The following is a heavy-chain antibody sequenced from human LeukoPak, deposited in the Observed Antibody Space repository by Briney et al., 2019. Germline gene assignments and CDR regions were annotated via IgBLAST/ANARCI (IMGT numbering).Heavy chain of an antibody. Sequence: PGGSLRLSCAASGFTFSAYGMHWVRQAPGKGLEWVAVIWSDGGKSYNSDSVKGRFTISRGNSKNTLYLQMNSLRADDTAVYYCATDSIGPATDFDYWGQGILVTVSS. J-gene: IGHJ4*02. CDR2: IWSDGGKS. CDR1: GFTFSAYG. CDR3: ATDSIGPATDFDY. D-gene: IGHD2-2*01. V-gene: IGHV3-33*01.